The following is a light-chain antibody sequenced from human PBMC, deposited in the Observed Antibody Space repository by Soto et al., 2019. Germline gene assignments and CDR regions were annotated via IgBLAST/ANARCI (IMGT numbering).Light chain of an antibody. CDR3: QEAYSFPVT. CDR2: TAS. J-gene: IGKJ5*01. V-gene: IGKV1D-12*01. Sequence: DIQMTQSPSSVSASVGDRVTITCRASQDISKWIAWCQQKPGRAPKLLTHTASTIQREVPSRFSVSGSGTDFTLTISSLQPEDFATYYCQEAYSFPVTFGLGTRLEIK. CDR1: QDISKW.